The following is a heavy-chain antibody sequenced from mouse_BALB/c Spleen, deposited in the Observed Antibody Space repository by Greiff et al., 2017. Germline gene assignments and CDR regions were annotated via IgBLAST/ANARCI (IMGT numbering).Heavy chain of an antibody. D-gene: IGHD2-3*01. CDR3: AITDVYSPDWYFDV. CDR2: SRNKANDYTT. CDR1: GFTFSDFY. J-gene: IGHJ1*01. Sequence: EVKVVESGGGLVQPGGSLRLSCATSGFTFSDFYMEWVRQPPGKRLEWIAASRNKANDYTTEYSASVKGRFIVSRDTSQSILYLQMNALRAEDTAIYYCAITDVYSPDWYFDVWGAGTTVTVSS. V-gene: IGHV7-1*02.